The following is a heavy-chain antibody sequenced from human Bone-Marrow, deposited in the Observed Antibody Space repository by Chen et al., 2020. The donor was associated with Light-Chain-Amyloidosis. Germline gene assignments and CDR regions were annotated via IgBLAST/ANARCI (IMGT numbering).Heavy chain of an antibody. CDR1: GYTFTGYH. D-gene: IGHD2-2*01. V-gene: IGHV1-2*02. Sequence: VQLVQSGAEVKKPGASVKVSCEASGYTFTGYHMHWVRQAPGQGLEWMGWINTNSDSTIYAQKFQGRVTMTRDTSISTVYMELSRLRSDDTAVYYCARGLHCSNTNCYLEFYYNAMDVWGQGTTVTVSS. CDR3: ARGLHCSNTNCYLEFYYNAMDV. CDR2: INTNSDST. J-gene: IGHJ6*02.